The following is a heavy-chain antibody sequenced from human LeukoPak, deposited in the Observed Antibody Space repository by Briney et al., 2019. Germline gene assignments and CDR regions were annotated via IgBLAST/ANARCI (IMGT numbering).Heavy chain of an antibody. D-gene: IGHD5-18*01. CDR2: INHSGST. CDR1: GGSFSGYY. CDR3: ARVRIQLWVEYYFDY. V-gene: IGHV4-34*01. J-gene: IGHJ4*02. Sequence: SETLPLTCAVYGGSFSGYYWSWIRQPPGKGLEWIGEINHSGSTNYSPSLKSRVTISVDTSKNQFSLKLSSVTAADTAVYYCARVRIQLWVEYYFDYWGQGTLVTVSS.